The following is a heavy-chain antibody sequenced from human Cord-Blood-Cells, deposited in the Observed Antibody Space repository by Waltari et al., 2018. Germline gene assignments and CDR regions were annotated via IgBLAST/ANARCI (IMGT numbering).Heavy chain of an antibody. V-gene: IGHV4-39*01. J-gene: IGHJ4*02. CDR3: ARQVWESIDY. D-gene: IGHD1-26*01. CDR1: GGSISSSSYY. CDR2: IYYSGST. Sequence: QLQLQESGPGLVKPTETLSLTCTVSGGSISSSSYYWGWIRQPPGKGLEWLGSIYYSGSTYYNPSLKSRVTISVDTSKNQFSLKLSSVTAADTAVYYCARQVWESIDYWGQGTLVTVSS.